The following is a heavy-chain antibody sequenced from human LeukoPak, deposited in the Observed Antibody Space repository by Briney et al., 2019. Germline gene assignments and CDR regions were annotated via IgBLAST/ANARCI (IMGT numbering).Heavy chain of an antibody. CDR2: IYIDGSST. D-gene: IGHD7-27*01. Sequence: GGSLRLSCAASGFTFSIYWMHWVRQAPGKGLVWVSRIYIDGSSTTYADSVKGRFTISRDNSKNSLYLEMNSLRAEDTAVYYCATHWGSGWYFDLWGRGTLVTVSS. J-gene: IGHJ2*01. CDR1: GFTFSIYW. V-gene: IGHV3-74*01. CDR3: ATHWGSGWYFDL.